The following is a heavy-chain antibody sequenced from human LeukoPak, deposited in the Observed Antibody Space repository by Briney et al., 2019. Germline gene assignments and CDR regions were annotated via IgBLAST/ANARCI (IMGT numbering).Heavy chain of an antibody. D-gene: IGHD6-13*01. Sequence: PSETLSLTCTVSGGSISSYYWSWIRQPPGKGLEWIGYIYYIGTTNYNPSLKSRVTISVDTSKNQFSLKLSSVTAADTAVYYCARGIAARNFQHWGQGTLVTVSS. V-gene: IGHV4-59*12. CDR2: IYYIGTT. J-gene: IGHJ1*01. CDR3: ARGIAARNFQH. CDR1: GGSISSYY.